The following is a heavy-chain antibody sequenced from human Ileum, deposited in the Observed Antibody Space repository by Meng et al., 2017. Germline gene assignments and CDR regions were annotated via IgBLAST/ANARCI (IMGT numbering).Heavy chain of an antibody. D-gene: IGHD6-19*01. CDR1: GGSISNNY. Sequence: QVQLQESGPGLVKPSETLSLTCTVSGGSISNNYWSWIRQPPGKGLEWIAYISYSGTTNYNPSIKSRVTISVDTSKNQFSLKLSSVTAADTAVYYGTRHMVYNSGWYYFDYWGQGTLVTVSS. CDR2: ISYSGTT. V-gene: IGHV4-59*08. J-gene: IGHJ4*02. CDR3: TRHMVYNSGWYYFDY.